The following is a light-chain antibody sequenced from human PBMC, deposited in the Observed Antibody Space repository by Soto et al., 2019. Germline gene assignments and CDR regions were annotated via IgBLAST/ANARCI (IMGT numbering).Light chain of an antibody. CDR2: GAS. V-gene: IGKV3-20*01. CDR3: QQYGSSVRYI. CDR1: QSISSGY. Sequence: EIVLTQSPGTLSLSPGERATLSCRASQSISSGYLTWYQQKPGQAPRLLIYGASSRATGIPDRFTGSGSGTDFTLTISRLEPEDFAVYYCQQYGSSVRYIFGQGTKVEIK. J-gene: IGKJ2*01.